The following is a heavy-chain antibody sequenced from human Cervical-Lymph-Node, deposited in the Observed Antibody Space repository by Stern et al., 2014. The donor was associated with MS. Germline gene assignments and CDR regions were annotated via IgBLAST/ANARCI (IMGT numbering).Heavy chain of an antibody. J-gene: IGHJ4*02. CDR2: ISYNGST. V-gene: IGHV4-31*03. D-gene: IGHD3-16*01. CDR3: ARSDRLWGSFDY. CDR1: GASISTVGYY. Sequence: QLQLQESGPGLVKPSQTLSLTCTVSGASISTVGYYWSWIRQHPGKGLEWIAYISYNGSTYYNPSRKSRVSISSDTSKNQFSLNLTSVTAADTALYYCARSDRLWGSFDYWGQGTLVAVSS.